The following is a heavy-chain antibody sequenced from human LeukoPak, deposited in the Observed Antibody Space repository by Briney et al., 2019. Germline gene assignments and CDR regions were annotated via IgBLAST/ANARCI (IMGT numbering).Heavy chain of an antibody. CDR1: GGSFSGYY. Sequence: SETLSLTCAVYGGSFSGYYWSWIRQPPGKGLEWIGSIYYSGSTYYNPSLKSRVTISVDTSNNQFSLNLNSVTAADTAVYYCTRRVRASGKDYWGQGTLVTVSS. CDR2: IYYSGST. D-gene: IGHD3-10*01. V-gene: IGHV4-34*01. CDR3: TRRVRASGKDY. J-gene: IGHJ4*02.